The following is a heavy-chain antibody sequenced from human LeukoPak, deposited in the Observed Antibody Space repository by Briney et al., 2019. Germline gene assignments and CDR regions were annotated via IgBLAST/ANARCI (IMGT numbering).Heavy chain of an antibody. CDR3: AGGAASLDY. V-gene: IGHV3-21*01. CDR1: GFIFRGYS. CDR2: ISTGSNYI. Sequence: PGGSLRLSCAASGFIFRGYSMNWVRQAPGKGLEWVSSISTGSNYIYYADSVKGRFTISRDNAKNSLYLQMNSLRAEDTAVYYCAGGAASLDYWGQGTLVTVSS. D-gene: IGHD2-15*01. J-gene: IGHJ4*02.